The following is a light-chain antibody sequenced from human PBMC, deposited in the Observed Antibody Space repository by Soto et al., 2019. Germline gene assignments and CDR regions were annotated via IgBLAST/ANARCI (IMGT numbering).Light chain of an antibody. J-gene: IGLJ2*01. V-gene: IGLV2-14*03. CDR2: DVS. Sequence: QSALTQPASVSGSPGQSVTVSCAGTSNDIGYYNYVSWYQQHPGKAPNLLIYDVSNRPSGVSDRISGTKSGNTASLTISGLQPEDEADYYCSSYTTSSSYIFGGGTKVTVL. CDR3: SSYTTSSSYI. CDR1: SNDIGYYNY.